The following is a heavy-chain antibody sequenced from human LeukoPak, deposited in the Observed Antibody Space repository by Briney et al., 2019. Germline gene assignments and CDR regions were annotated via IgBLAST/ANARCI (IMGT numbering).Heavy chain of an antibody. V-gene: IGHV3-7*01. CDR2: IKQDGSEK. D-gene: IGHD1-1*01. CDR1: GFTFKTYD. J-gene: IGHJ3*02. CDR3: ARVHYEQLERRHVPDDAFDI. Sequence: AGSLRLSCAASGFTFKTYDMKWVRPAPGKGLEWVANIKQDGSEKYYVDSVKGRFTISRDNAKNSLYLQMNSLGAEDTAVYYCARVHYEQLERRHVPDDAFDIWGQGTMVTVSS.